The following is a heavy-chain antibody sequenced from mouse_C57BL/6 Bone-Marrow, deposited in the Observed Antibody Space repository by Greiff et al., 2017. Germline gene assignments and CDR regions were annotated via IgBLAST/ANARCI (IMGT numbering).Heavy chain of an antibody. J-gene: IGHJ3*01. Sequence: QVQLQQSGAELARPGASVKLSCKASGYTFTSYGISWVKQRTGQGLEWIGEIYPRSGTAYYNEKFKGKATLPADKSSSTAYMELRSLTSEDSAVYFCARSRLLLPLFAYWGQGTLVTVSA. D-gene: IGHD2-3*01. V-gene: IGHV1-81*01. CDR1: GYTFTSYG. CDR3: ARSRLLLPLFAY. CDR2: IYPRSGTA.